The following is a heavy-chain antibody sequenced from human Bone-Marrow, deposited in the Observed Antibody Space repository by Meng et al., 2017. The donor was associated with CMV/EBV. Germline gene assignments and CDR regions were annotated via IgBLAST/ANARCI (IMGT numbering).Heavy chain of an antibody. D-gene: IGHD3-10*01. CDR1: GFTFSSYG. CDR2: VKHDGSET. Sequence: GGSLRLSCAASGFTFSSYGMHWVRQAPGKGLEWVANVKHDGSETYYVDSVKGRFTISRDNAKNSLYLQMNSLRAEDTALYYCARDRIYYYASGFFPSLAHWGQGTRVAGSS. J-gene: IGHJ4*02. CDR3: ARDRIYYYASGFFPSLAH. V-gene: IGHV3-7*01.